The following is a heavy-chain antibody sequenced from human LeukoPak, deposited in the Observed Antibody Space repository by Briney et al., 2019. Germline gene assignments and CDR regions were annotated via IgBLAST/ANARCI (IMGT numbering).Heavy chain of an antibody. Sequence: GASVKVSCKASGYTFTSYYMHRVRQAPGQGLEWMGIINPSGGSTSYAQKFQGRVTMTRDTSTSTVYMELSSLRSEDTAVYYCARDYYDSSGYYVYFDYWGQGTLVTVSS. CDR3: ARDYYDSSGYYVYFDY. V-gene: IGHV1-46*01. CDR1: GYTFTSYY. J-gene: IGHJ4*02. CDR2: INPSGGST. D-gene: IGHD3-22*01.